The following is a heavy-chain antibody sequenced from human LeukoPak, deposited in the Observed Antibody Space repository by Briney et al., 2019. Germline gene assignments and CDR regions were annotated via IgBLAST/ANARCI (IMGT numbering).Heavy chain of an antibody. D-gene: IGHD3-10*01. Sequence: PGGALRLSCAASGFNFSNYAMHWVRQPPGKGLEWIGNIFYSGSTYYSPSLESRVTISLDTSRNQFSLKLNSVTAADTAVYYCAKSNGYGLVDIWGQGTMVTVSP. CDR3: AKSNGYGLVDI. CDR1: GFNFSNYA. CDR2: IFYSGST. V-gene: IGHV4-59*01. J-gene: IGHJ3*02.